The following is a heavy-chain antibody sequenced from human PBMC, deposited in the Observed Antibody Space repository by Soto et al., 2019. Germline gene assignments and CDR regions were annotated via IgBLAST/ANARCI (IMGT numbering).Heavy chain of an antibody. J-gene: IGHJ3*02. CDR1: GFTFSSYG. D-gene: IGHD4-17*01. CDR3: ARDSKNYGTYAFDI. V-gene: IGHV3-33*01. CDR2: IWYDGSNK. Sequence: QVQLVESGGGVVQPGRSLRLSCAASGFTFSSYGMHWVRQAPGKGLEWVAVIWYDGSNKYYADSVKGRFTISRDNSKNTLYLQMNSLRAEDTAVYYCARDSKNYGTYAFDIWGQGTMVTVSS.